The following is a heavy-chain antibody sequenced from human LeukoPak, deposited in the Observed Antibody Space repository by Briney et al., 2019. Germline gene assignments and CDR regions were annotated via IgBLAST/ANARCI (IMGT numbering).Heavy chain of an antibody. D-gene: IGHD2-15*01. V-gene: IGHV3-53*01. CDR1: GFTVSSNY. Sequence: GGSLRLSCAASGFTVSSNYMSWVRQAPGKGLEWVSVIYSGGSTYYADSVKGRFTISRDNSRNTLYLQMNSLGAEDTAVYYCARDGYCSGGSCYNYYYYGMDVWGQGTTVTVSS. CDR3: ARDGYCSGGSCYNYYYYGMDV. J-gene: IGHJ6*02. CDR2: IYSGGST.